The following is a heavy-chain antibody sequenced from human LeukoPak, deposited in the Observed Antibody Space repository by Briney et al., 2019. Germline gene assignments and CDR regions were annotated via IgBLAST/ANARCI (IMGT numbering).Heavy chain of an antibody. J-gene: IGHJ4*02. CDR2: IYYSGNT. CDR1: GGSISSSSYY. CDR3: ARRRSRSYFDY. Sequence: PSETLSLTCTVSGGSISSSSYYWGWIRQPPGKGLEWIGSIYYSGNTYYNPSLKSRVTISVDTSKNQFSLKLSSVTAADTAVYYCARRRSRSYFDYWGQGTLVTVSS. D-gene: IGHD1-14*01. V-gene: IGHV4-39*01.